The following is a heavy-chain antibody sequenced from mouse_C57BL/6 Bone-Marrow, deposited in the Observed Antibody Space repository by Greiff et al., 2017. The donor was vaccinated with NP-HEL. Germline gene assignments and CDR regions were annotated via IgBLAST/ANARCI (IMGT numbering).Heavy chain of an antibody. D-gene: IGHD1-1*01. CDR2: ISSGGDYI. Sequence: EVQRVESGEGLVKPGGSLKLSCAASGFTFSSYAMSWVRQTPEKRLEWVAYISSGGDYIYYADTVKGRFTISRDNARNTLYLQMSSLKSEDTAMYYCTRAIYYYGSSYFFFDYWGQGTTLTVSS. J-gene: IGHJ2*01. CDR1: GFTFSSYA. V-gene: IGHV5-9-1*02. CDR3: TRAIYYYGSSYFFFDY.